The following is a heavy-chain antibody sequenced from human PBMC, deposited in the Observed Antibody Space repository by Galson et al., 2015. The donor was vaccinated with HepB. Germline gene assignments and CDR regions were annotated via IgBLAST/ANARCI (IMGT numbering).Heavy chain of an antibody. CDR3: ARDTPFHNSYYGMDL. D-gene: IGHD2-15*01. J-gene: IGHJ6*02. Sequence: SLRLSCAGSGFTFGDYGMNWFRQAPGKGLEWVGFIRSKPYGGTSDYAASVRGRFTISRDDSESIAYLQMNSLKTEDTAVYYCARDTPFHNSYYGMDLWGQGTTVIVS. V-gene: IGHV3-49*03. CDR1: GFTFGDYG. CDR2: IRSKPYGGTS.